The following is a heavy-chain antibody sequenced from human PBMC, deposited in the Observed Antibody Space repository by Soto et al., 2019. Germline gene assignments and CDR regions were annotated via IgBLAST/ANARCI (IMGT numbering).Heavy chain of an antibody. CDR3: AGQWAAGYGAFDP. Sequence: QVKLQESGPGLEKPSGTLSLTCAVSGGSISSDRWWTWVRQAPGKGLELIGEIHDSGSTNYNLSLKSRVTISIDKSKNQFSLEMTSVTAADTAIYYCAGQWAAGYGAFDPWGQGTLVTVSS. J-gene: IGHJ5*02. D-gene: IGHD3-9*01. V-gene: IGHV4-4*02. CDR1: GGSISSDRW. CDR2: IHDSGST.